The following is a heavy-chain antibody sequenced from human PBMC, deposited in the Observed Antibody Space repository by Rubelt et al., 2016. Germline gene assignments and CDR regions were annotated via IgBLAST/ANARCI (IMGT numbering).Heavy chain of an antibody. Sequence: QLQLQESGPGLLKSSETLSLTCTVSGGSISSSGYYWAWIRQSPGKGLEWIGSRYYSGSTYYNPSLERRLTMSLDTSKAIFSLGLSSVTATDTAVYYCARGPSPHNWFDPWGQGTLVTVSS. J-gene: IGHJ5*02. CDR2: RYYSGST. CDR1: GGSISSSGYY. V-gene: IGHV4-39*02. CDR3: ARGPSPHNWFDP.